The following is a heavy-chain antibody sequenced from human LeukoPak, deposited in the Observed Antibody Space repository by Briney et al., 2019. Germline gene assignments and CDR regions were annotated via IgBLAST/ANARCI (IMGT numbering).Heavy chain of an antibody. CDR3: ASDYGLYYYYMAV. CDR2: ISGSGDST. D-gene: IGHD4/OR15-4a*01. V-gene: IGHV3-23*01. J-gene: IGHJ6*03. CDR1: GFVFHSYA. Sequence: PGGSLRLSCVASGFVFHSYAMSWVRQAPGKGLEWVSAISGSGDSTYYADSVKGRFSISIDNSKLMLYLQMNSLRAEDTAVYYCASDYGLYYYYMAVWGKGTTVTVS.